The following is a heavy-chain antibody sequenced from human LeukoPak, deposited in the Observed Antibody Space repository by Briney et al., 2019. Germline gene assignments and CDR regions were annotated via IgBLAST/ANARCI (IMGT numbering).Heavy chain of an antibody. J-gene: IGHJ4*02. CDR2: INTNTGNP. CDR3: ARSYYYDSSGYGDYFDY. CDR1: GYTFTSYA. D-gene: IGHD3-22*01. V-gene: IGHV7-4-1*02. Sequence: ASVKVSCKASGYTFTSYAMNWVRLAPGQGLEWMGWINTNTGNPTYAQGFTGRFVFSLDTSVSTAYLQVNSLKAEDTAVYYCARSYYYDSSGYGDYFDYWGQGTLVTVSS.